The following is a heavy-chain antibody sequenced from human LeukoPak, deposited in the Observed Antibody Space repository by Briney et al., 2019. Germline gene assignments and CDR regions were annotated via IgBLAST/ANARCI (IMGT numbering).Heavy chain of an antibody. CDR1: GFTFSSYS. D-gene: IGHD1-1*01. Sequence: PGGSLRLSCAASGFTFSSYSMNWVRQAPGKGLEWVSSISSSSSYIYYADSVKGRFTISRDNAKNSLYLQMNSLRAEDTAVYYCARSPHNWNGEDYYYYMDVWGKGTTVTVSS. V-gene: IGHV3-21*04. CDR3: ARSPHNWNGEDYYYYMDV. CDR2: ISSSSSYI. J-gene: IGHJ6*03.